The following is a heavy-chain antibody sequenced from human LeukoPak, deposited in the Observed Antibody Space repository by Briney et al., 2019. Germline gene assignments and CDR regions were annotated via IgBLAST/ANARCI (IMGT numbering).Heavy chain of an antibody. Sequence: SETLSLTCSVSGGSISGYYWSWIRQPPGKGLEWIGYIYYSGRTNYNPSLKSRVTISLDTSKMQFSLKLSSMTAADTAVYYCARMWNSNFDYWGQGTLVTVSS. J-gene: IGHJ4*02. V-gene: IGHV4-59*01. CDR3: ARMWNSNFDY. CDR2: IYYSGRT. CDR1: GGSISGYY. D-gene: IGHD1/OR15-1a*01.